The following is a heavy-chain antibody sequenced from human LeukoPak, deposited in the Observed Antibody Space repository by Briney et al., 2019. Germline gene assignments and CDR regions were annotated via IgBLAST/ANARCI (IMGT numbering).Heavy chain of an antibody. D-gene: IGHD3-9*01. Sequence: SETLSITCAVYGGSLSGYYWSWIRQPPGKGLEWMGEINHSGSTNYNPSLKSRVTISVDTSKNQFSLKLSSVTAADTAVYYCARESFEEKVRWFDPWGQGTLVTVSS. CDR2: INHSGST. CDR1: GGSLSGYY. J-gene: IGHJ5*02. V-gene: IGHV4-34*01. CDR3: ARESFEEKVRWFDP.